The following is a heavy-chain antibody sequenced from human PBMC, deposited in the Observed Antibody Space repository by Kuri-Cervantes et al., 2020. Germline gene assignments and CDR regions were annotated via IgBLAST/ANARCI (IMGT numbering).Heavy chain of an antibody. CDR1: GGSFSGYY. Sequence: GSLRLSCAVYGGSFSGYYWSWIRQPPGKGLEWIGEINHSGSTNYNPSLKSRVTISVDTSKNQFSLKLSSVTAADTAVYYCARGPPSTSVNWFDPWGQGTLVTVSS. D-gene: IGHD5/OR15-5a*01. V-gene: IGHV4-34*01. CDR3: ARGPPSTSVNWFDP. CDR2: INHSGST. J-gene: IGHJ5*02.